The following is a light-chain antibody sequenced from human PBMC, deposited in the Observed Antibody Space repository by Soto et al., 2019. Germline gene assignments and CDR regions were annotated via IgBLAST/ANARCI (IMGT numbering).Light chain of an antibody. Sequence: QSVLTQPPSVSGAPGQRITILCTGSSSNIGEGYDVHWYQQLPGTAPKLLIYGNNNRPSGVPARFSASKSGTSASLAITGLQTDDEGYYYCQSYDNSLTSPVVFGGGTKVTVL. J-gene: IGLJ2*01. V-gene: IGLV1-40*01. CDR1: SSNIGEGYD. CDR3: QSYDNSLTSPVV. CDR2: GNN.